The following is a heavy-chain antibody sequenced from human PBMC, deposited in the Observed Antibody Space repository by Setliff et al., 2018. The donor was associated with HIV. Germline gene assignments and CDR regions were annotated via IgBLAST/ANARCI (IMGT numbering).Heavy chain of an antibody. Sequence: LSLTCAVYGGSFSGYYWGWIRQPPGKGPEWIGSIHHSGTAYDNPSLKSRVTISVDPSKNQFSLNLNSVTAADTAVYYCAKGRALDYWGQGTLVTVSS. J-gene: IGHJ4*02. CDR2: IHHSGTA. CDR1: GGSFSGYY. V-gene: IGHV4-34*01. CDR3: AKGRALDY.